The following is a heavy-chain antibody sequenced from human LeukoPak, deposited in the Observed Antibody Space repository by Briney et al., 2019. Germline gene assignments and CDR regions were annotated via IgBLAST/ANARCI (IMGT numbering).Heavy chain of an antibody. J-gene: IGHJ3*02. Sequence: GGSLRLSCAASGFTFSSYSMNWVRQAPGKELEWVSSISSSTSYIYYADSVKGRFTISRDNAKNSLFLQMNSLRAEDTAVYYCARGPPHSGYDTLDAFDIWGQGTLVTVSS. D-gene: IGHD5-12*01. CDR3: ARGPPHSGYDTLDAFDI. V-gene: IGHV3-21*01. CDR1: GFTFSSYS. CDR2: ISSSTSYI.